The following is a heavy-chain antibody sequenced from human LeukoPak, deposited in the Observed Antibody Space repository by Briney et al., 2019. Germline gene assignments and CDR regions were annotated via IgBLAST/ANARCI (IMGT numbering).Heavy chain of an antibody. CDR3: ARHTAPYYDFWSGYTTPYYFDY. CDR1: GGSISSSSYY. CDR2: IYYSGST. Sequence: SETLSLTCTVSGGSISSSSYYWGWLRQPPGKGREWLGSIYYSGSTYYNPSLKSRVTISVDTSKNQFSLKLSSVTAADTAVYYCARHTAPYYDFWSGYTTPYYFDYWGQGTLVTVSS. J-gene: IGHJ4*02. V-gene: IGHV4-39*01. D-gene: IGHD3-3*01.